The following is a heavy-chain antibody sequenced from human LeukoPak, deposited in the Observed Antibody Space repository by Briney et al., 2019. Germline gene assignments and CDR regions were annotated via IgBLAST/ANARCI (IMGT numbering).Heavy chain of an antibody. J-gene: IGHJ5*02. CDR1: GGSVSSSSDY. Sequence: SETLSLTCSVSGGSVSSSSDYWDWIRQPPGKGLEWIGTIHYTGRTYYNPSLKSRVTMSVDTSKNQFSLKLSSVTATDTAVYYCATGTATKHNWFDPWGQGTLVTASS. CDR2: IHYTGRT. CDR3: ATGTATKHNWFDP. V-gene: IGHV4-39*01.